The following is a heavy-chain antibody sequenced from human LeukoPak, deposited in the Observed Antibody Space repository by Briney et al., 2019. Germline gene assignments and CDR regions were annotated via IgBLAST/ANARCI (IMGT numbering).Heavy chain of an antibody. J-gene: IGHJ5*02. Sequence: GGSLRLSCAASGFTFSSYCMHWVRQAPGKGRVWVPRINSDGSSTSCADSVKGRFTLSRDNTKNTLYLQMNSLRAEDTPVYYCARGASNWFDPWGQGTLVTVSS. V-gene: IGHV3-74*01. CDR3: ARGASNWFDP. CDR2: INSDGSST. CDR1: GFTFSSYC.